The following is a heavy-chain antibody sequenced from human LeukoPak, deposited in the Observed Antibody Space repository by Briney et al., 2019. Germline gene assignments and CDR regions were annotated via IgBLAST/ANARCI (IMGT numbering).Heavy chain of an antibody. CDR2: ISAYNGNT. V-gene: IGHV1-18*01. J-gene: IGHJ6*03. D-gene: IGHD6-13*01. Sequence: ASVKVSCKASGYTFTSYGISWVRQAPGQGLEWMGWISAYNGNTNYAQKLQGRVTMTTDTSKSTAYMELRSLRSDDTAVYYCARGTSSSWYPGGEYYYYMDVWGKGTTVTVSS. CDR1: GYTFTSYG. CDR3: ARGTSSSWYPGGEYYYYMDV.